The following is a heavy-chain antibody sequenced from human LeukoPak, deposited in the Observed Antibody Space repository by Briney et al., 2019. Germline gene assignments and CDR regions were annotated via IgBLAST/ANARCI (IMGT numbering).Heavy chain of an antibody. CDR2: IFPSGVEI. V-gene: IGHV3-23*01. Sequence: GGSLRLSCAASGFTFSTFAMIWVRQPPGKGLEGVSSIFPSGVEIRYADSVRGRFTISRDNSKSTLSLQMNSLGAEDTAIYYCATYRQVLLPFESWGQGTLVTVSS. D-gene: IGHD2-8*02. CDR1: GFTFSTFA. J-gene: IGHJ4*02. CDR3: ATYRQVLLPFES.